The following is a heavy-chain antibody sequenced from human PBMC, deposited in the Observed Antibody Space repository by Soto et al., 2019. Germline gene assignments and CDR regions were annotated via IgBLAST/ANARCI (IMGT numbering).Heavy chain of an antibody. CDR2: LWFDGKNK. D-gene: IGHD5-18*01. J-gene: IGHJ1*01. CDR3: ARGSGYTHGSEYFQH. V-gene: IGHV3-33*01. Sequence: QVQLVESGGGVVQPGRSLRLSCAASGFTFSDYGMHWVRQAPGKGLEWVAGLWFDGKNKYYADSVKGRFTVSRDTSKNTLYLQMNTLRAEDTAVYRCARGSGYTHGSEYFQHWGQGTLVTVSS. CDR1: GFTFSDYG.